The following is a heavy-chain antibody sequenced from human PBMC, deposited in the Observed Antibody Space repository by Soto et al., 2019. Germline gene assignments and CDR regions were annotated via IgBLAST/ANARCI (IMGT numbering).Heavy chain of an antibody. CDR2: IYDSGST. CDR1: GGSIGCSNW. V-gene: IGHV4-4*02. J-gene: IGHJ4*02. Sequence: QVQLQESGPGLVEHSGTLSLTCAVTGGSIGCSNWWSWVRQPPGKGLEWIGEIYDSGSTNYSPSHKRPLTISLGKDKNQFSLNLSSETAADTAVYYCARLMTYVILARSDYSGPGALVTVSS. CDR3: ARLMTYVILARSDY. D-gene: IGHD3-9*01.